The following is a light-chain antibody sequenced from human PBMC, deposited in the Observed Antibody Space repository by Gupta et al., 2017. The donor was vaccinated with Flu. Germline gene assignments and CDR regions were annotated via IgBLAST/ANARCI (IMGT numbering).Light chain of an antibody. CDR1: SSDVGGYDY. CDR3: SSYTTTNTIVV. CDR2: EVN. Sequence: ITISCNGTSSDVGGYDYVSWYQQHPGKAPELMIYEVNRRPSGISDRFSGSKSGNTASLTISGLLTEDEADDYCSSYTTTNTIVVFGRGTKLTVL. V-gene: IGLV2-14*01. J-gene: IGLJ2*01.